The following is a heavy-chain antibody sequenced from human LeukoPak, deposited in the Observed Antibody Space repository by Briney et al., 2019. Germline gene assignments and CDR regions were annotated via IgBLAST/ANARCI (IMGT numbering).Heavy chain of an antibody. J-gene: IGHJ4*02. CDR3: AKKAQYNGNYPLDY. Sequence: GGSLRLSCAASGFTFSNYAMHWVRQAPGKGLEWVAVVWFDGSNKFYADSVKGRFTISRDNSKNTLYLQMNSLRAEDTALYFCAKKAQYNGNYPLDYWGQGTLVTVSS. CDR1: GFTFSNYA. V-gene: IGHV3-33*03. D-gene: IGHD1-26*01. CDR2: VWFDGSNK.